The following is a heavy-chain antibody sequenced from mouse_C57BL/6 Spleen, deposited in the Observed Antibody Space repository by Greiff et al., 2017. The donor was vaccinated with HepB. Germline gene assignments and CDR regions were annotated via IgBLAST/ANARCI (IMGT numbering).Heavy chain of an antibody. D-gene: IGHD2-4*01. CDR1: GYTFTSYW. V-gene: IGHV1-5*01. Sequence: EVQLQQSGTVLARPGASVKMSCKTSGYTFTSYWMHWVKQRPGQGLEWIGAIYPGNSDTSYNQKFKGKAKLTAVTSASTAYMELSSQTNEDSAVYYCTRGDYDYDWFAYWGQGTLVTVSA. J-gene: IGHJ3*01. CDR3: TRGDYDYDWFAY. CDR2: IYPGNSDT.